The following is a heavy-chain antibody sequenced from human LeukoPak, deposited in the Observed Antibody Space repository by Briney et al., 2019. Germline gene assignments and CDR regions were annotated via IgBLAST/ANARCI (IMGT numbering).Heavy chain of an antibody. D-gene: IGHD1-26*01. CDR2: ISYTGTYI. V-gene: IGHV3-21*04. CDR3: VRDRGTYRPIDY. Sequence: GGSLRLSCAASAFSLNAYNMNWVRQALGKGLEWVSSISYTGTYIYYADSVKGRLTISRDNAQNSLYLQMNSLRAEDTAIYYCVRDRGTYRPIDYWGQGTLVTVSS. CDR1: AFSLNAYN. J-gene: IGHJ4*02.